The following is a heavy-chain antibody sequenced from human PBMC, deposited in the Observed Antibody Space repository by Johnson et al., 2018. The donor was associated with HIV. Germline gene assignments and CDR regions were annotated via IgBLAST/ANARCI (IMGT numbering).Heavy chain of an antibody. V-gene: IGHV3-11*04. J-gene: IGHJ3*02. CDR1: GFTFSNAW. CDR3: ARVTNDAFDI. CDR2: ISSSGSTI. Sequence: QVQLVESGGGLVKPGGSLRLSCAASGFTFSNAWMSWVRQAPGKGLEWVSYISSSGSTIYYADSVEGQFTISRDNAKNSLYMQMNSLRAEDTAVYYCARVTNDAFDIWGQGTMVTVSS.